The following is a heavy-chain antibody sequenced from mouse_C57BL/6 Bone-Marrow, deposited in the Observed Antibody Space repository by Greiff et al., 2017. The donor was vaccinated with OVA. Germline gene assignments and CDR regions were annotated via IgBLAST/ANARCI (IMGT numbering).Heavy chain of an antibody. J-gene: IGHJ3*01. CDR1: GFTFSDYG. V-gene: IGHV5-15*01. CDR2: ISNLAYSI. D-gene: IGHD2-4*01. Sequence: EVQRVESGGGLVQPGGSLKLSCAASGFTFSDYGLAWVRQAPRKGPEWVAFISNLAYSIYSADTVTGRFTISRENAKNTLYREMSSLRSEDTAMYYCARHGLDDYDWFAYWGQGTLVTVAA. CDR3: ARHGLDDYDWFAY.